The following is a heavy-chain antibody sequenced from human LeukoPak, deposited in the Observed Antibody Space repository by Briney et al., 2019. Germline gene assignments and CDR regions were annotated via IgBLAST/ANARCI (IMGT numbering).Heavy chain of an antibody. Sequence: KSGGSLRLSCAASGFTFSSYSMNWVRQAPGKGLEWVSSISSSSSYIYYADSVKGRFTISRDNAKNSLYLQMNSLRAEDTAVYYCARDLEEVRGSYFDYWGQGTLVTVSS. CDR1: GFTFSSYS. V-gene: IGHV3-21*01. CDR3: ARDLEEVRGSYFDY. CDR2: ISSSSSYI. D-gene: IGHD1-26*01. J-gene: IGHJ4*02.